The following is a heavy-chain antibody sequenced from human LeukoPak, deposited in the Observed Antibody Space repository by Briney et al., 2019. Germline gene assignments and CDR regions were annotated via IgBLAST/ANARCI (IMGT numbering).Heavy chain of an antibody. Sequence: LAGRSLRPSCAAAGFTVSSYAMHCVRQAPGKGLEYVSAISRNVGSTYYANSVKGRFTISRENSKNTLYLQMGSLRAEDMAVYYCARDHLAAAGGIDPWGQGTLVTVSS. CDR1: GFTVSSYA. J-gene: IGHJ5*02. CDR2: ISRNVGST. CDR3: ARDHLAAAGGIDP. D-gene: IGHD6-13*01. V-gene: IGHV3-64*01.